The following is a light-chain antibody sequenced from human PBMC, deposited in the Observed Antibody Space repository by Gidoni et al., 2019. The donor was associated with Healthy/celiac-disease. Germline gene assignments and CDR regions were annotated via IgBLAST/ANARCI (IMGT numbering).Light chain of an antibody. V-gene: IGKV1D-8*01. J-gene: IGKJ2*01. CDR1: HGNSSY. Sequence: VIWMTQYPSLLSASTGDRVTISSRMSHGNSSYLAWYQQKPGQAPELLIYAASTLQSGVPSRFSGSGSGTDFTLTISCLQSEDLATYYCQQYYSFPYTFGQGTKLEIK. CDR2: AAS. CDR3: QQYYSFPYT.